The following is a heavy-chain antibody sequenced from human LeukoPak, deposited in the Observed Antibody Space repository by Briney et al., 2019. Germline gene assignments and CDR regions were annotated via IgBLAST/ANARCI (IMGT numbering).Heavy chain of an antibody. D-gene: IGHD6-13*01. J-gene: IGHJ5*02. V-gene: IGHV1-2*02. CDR3: ARSKYSSSWKKGQNNWFDP. Sequence: ASVKVSCKASGYTFTGYYMHWVRQAPGQGLEWMGWINPNSGGTNYAQKFQGRVTMTRDTSISTAYMELSRLRSDDTAAYYCARSKYSSSWKKGQNNWFDPWGQGTLVTVSS. CDR2: INPNSGGT. CDR1: GYTFTGYY.